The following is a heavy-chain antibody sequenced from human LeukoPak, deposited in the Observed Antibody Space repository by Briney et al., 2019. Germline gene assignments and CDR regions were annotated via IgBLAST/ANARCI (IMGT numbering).Heavy chain of an antibody. CDR2: IIPIFGTA. J-gene: IGHJ5*02. Sequence: ASVKVSCKASGGTFSSYAISWVRQAPGQGLEWMGGIIPIFGTANYAQKFQGRVTITADESTSTAYMELSSLRSEDTAVYYCATNQLERPYNWFDPWGQGTLVTVSS. CDR1: GGTFSSYA. CDR3: ATNQLERPYNWFDP. D-gene: IGHD1-1*01. V-gene: IGHV1-69*13.